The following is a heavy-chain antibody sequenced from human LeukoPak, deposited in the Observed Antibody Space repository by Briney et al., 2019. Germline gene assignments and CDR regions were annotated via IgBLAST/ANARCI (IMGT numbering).Heavy chain of an antibody. D-gene: IGHD5-18*01. CDR3: ARGTYVDTAMVLLFGVDY. Sequence: SQTLSLTCTVSGGSISSGGYYWSWIRQPPGKGLEWIGYIYHSGSTYYNPSLKSRVTISVDRSKNQFSLKLSSVTAADTAVYYCARGTYVDTAMVLLFGVDYWGQGTLVTVSS. J-gene: IGHJ4*02. CDR2: IYHSGST. CDR1: GGSISSGGYY. V-gene: IGHV4-30-2*01.